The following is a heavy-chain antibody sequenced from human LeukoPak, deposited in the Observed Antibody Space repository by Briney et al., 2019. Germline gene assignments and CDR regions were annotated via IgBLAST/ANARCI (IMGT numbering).Heavy chain of an antibody. Sequence: GGSLRLSCAASGISFSDAWLTWVRQAPGKGLEWVGRIKSRSYGGTSDYAAPVRGRFTFSRDDSKNMFYLQMNSLKTEDTAVYYCTTDSTGARTWGQGTLVTVSS. D-gene: IGHD1-26*01. CDR1: GISFSDAW. J-gene: IGHJ4*02. CDR3: TTDSTGART. CDR2: IKSRSYGGTS. V-gene: IGHV3-15*01.